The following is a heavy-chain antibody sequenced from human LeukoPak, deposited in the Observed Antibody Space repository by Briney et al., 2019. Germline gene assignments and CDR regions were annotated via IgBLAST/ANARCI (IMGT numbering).Heavy chain of an antibody. V-gene: IGHV4-39*07. CDR1: GGSISSSSYY. CDR3: ARLKGLGSIVVVPAARRNWFDP. Sequence: KPSETLSLTCSVSGGSISSSSYYWGWVRQPPGKGLEWIGSIYFTGSSYYNPSLKSRVTISVDTSKNQFSLKLSSVTAADTAVYYCARLKGLGSIVVVPAARRNWFDPWGQGTLVTVSS. D-gene: IGHD2-2*01. CDR2: IYFTGSS. J-gene: IGHJ5*02.